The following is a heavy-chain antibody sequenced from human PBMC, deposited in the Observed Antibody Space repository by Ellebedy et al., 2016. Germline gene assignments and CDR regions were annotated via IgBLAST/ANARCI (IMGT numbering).Heavy chain of an antibody. CDR1: GGSFSGYY. CDR2: INHSGST. D-gene: IGHD3-10*01. J-gene: IGHJ5*02. V-gene: IGHV4-34*01. CDR3: ARDRYGSGNNWLDP. Sequence: SETLSLTCAVYGGSFSGYYWSWIRQPPGKGLEWIGEINHSGSTNYIPSLKSRVTISVDTSKNQFSLKLSSVTAADTAVYYCARDRYGSGNNWLDPWGQGTLVTVSS.